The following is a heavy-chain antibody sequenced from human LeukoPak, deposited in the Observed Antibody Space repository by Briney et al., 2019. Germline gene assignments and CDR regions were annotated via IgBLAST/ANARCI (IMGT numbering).Heavy chain of an antibody. CDR1: GFSLSTSGVG. CDR2: IYWNDDK. CDR3: AHRQKYYYGSGSYYNPFDY. D-gene: IGHD3-10*01. Sequence: ESGPTLVKPTQTLTLTCTFSGFSLSTSGVGVGWIRQPPGKALEWLALIYWNDDKRYSPSLKSRLTITKDTSKNQVVLTMTNMDPVDTATYYCAHRQKYYYGSGSYYNPFDYWGQGTLVTVSS. V-gene: IGHV2-5*01. J-gene: IGHJ4*02.